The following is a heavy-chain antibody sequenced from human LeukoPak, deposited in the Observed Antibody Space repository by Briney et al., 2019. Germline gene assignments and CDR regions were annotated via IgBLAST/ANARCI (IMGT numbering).Heavy chain of an antibody. CDR2: IWYDGSNK. D-gene: IGHD2-21*02. CDR1: GFTFSSYG. CDR3: AKDLCGGDCSLFDY. J-gene: IGHJ4*02. Sequence: PGGSLRLSCAASGFTFSSYGMHWVRQAPGKGLEWVAVIWYDGSNKYYADSVKGRFTISRDNSKNTLYLQMNSLGAEDTAVYYCAKDLCGGDCSLFDYWGQGTLVTVSS. V-gene: IGHV3-33*06.